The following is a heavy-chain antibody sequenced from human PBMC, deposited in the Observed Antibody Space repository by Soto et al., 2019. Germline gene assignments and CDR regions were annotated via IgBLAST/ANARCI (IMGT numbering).Heavy chain of an antibody. D-gene: IGHD6-19*01. CDR2: INSDGSST. CDR1: GFTFSSYW. CDR3: ARAGPGYSSGWQPAPRYFHY. Sequence: PGGSLRLSCAASGFTFSSYWMHWVRQAPGKGLVWVSRINSDGSSTSYADSVKGRFTISRDNAKNTLYLQMNSLRAEDTAVYYCARAGPGYSSGWQPAPRYFHYWGQGTLVTVSS. J-gene: IGHJ4*02. V-gene: IGHV3-74*01.